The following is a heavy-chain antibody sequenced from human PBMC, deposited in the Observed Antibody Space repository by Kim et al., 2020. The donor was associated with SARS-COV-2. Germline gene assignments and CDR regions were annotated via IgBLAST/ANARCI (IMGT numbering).Heavy chain of an antibody. CDR3: EASDF. V-gene: IGHV3-23*01. J-gene: IGHJ4*02. CDR2: ISASGLGT. Sequence: GGSLRLSCAASGFTFSTYAMSWTRQAPGQGLEWVSTISASGLGTHYADSVKGRFTISRDNSRSTLFLQMNYLRAEYTAIYYCEASDFWGQGSLVTVSS. CDR1: GFTFSTYA.